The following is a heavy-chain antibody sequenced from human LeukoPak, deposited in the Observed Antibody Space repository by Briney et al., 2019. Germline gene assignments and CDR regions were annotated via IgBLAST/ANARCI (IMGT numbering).Heavy chain of an antibody. Sequence: GGSLRLSCAASGSTFSGYWMTWVRQAPGKGLEWVANIKQDGSEKYYVDSVKGRITISRDNAKNSLYLQMNSLRAEDTAVYFCARYGAAPAAFYYYYMDVWGTGTTVTVSS. CDR1: GSTFSGYW. CDR3: ARYGAAPAAFYYYYMDV. V-gene: IGHV3-7*01. CDR2: IKQDGSEK. D-gene: IGHD2-2*01. J-gene: IGHJ6*03.